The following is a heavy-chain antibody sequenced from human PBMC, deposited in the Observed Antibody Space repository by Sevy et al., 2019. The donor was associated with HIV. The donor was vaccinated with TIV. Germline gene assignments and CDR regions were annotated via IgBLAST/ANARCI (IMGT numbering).Heavy chain of an antibody. V-gene: IGHV3-30-3*01. CDR2: ISSDGSNK. CDR3: ARDAITMVRGVYYYYGMDV. D-gene: IGHD3-10*01. CDR1: GFTFSTYA. Sequence: GGSLRLSCAASGFTFSTYAMHWVRQAPGKGLEWVAVISSDGSNKYYADSVKGRFTISRDNSKNTLYLQMNSLRAEETAVYYCARDAITMVRGVYYYYGMDVWGQGTTVTVSS. J-gene: IGHJ6*02.